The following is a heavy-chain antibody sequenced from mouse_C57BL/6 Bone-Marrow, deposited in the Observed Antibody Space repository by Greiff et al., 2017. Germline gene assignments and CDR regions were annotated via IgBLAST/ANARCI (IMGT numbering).Heavy chain of an antibody. CDR2: ISYDGSN. V-gene: IGHV3-6*01. J-gene: IGHJ2*01. D-gene: IGHD1-1*01. Sequence: EVQLVESGPGLVKPSQSLSLTCSVTGYSITSGYYWNWIRQFPGNKLEWMGYISYDGSNNYNPSLKNRISITRDTSKNQFFLKLNSVTTEDTATYYCARDPHYYGSSYGYWGQGTTLTVSS. CDR1: GYSITSGYY. CDR3: ARDPHYYGSSYGY.